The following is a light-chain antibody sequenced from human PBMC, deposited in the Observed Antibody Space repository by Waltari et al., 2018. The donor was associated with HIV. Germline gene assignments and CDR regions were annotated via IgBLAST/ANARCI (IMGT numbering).Light chain of an antibody. V-gene: IGLV3-21*02. CDR3: QVWDSSSDQMV. Sequence: SYVLTQPPSVSVAPGQTARINCGGDNIGSKSGHWYQQRPGQAPVLAVYENSDRSSGIPERFSGSNSGNTATLTISRVAAGDEADYYCQVWDSSSDQMVFGGGTKLTVL. J-gene: IGLJ2*01. CDR1: NIGSKS. CDR2: ENS.